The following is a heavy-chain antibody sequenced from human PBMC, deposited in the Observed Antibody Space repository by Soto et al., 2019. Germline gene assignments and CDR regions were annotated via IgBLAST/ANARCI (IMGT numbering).Heavy chain of an antibody. J-gene: IGHJ4*02. Sequence: QVQLVESGGGVVQPGRSLRLSCAASGFTFSSYGMHWVRQAPGKGLEWVAVIWYDGSNKYYADSVKGRFTISRDNSKNTLYLQKNSLRAEDTAVYYCARGREGYCSGGSCYPGNWGQGTQVTVSS. CDR1: GFTFSSYG. D-gene: IGHD2-15*01. V-gene: IGHV3-33*01. CDR3: ARGREGYCSGGSCYPGN. CDR2: IWYDGSNK.